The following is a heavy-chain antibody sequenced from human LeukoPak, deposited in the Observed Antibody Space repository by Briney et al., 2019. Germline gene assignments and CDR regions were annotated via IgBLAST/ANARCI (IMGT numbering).Heavy chain of an antibody. CDR2: ISWNSGSI. V-gene: IGHV3-9*03. D-gene: IGHD5-12*01. Sequence: SGGSLRLSCAASGFTFDDYAMHWVRQAPGKGLEWVSGISWNSGSIGYADSVKGRFTISRDNAKNSLYLQMNSLRAEDMALYYCAKDMSSIVATGGPFDYWGQGTLATVSS. CDR3: AKDMSSIVATGGPFDY. CDR1: GFTFDDYA. J-gene: IGHJ4*02.